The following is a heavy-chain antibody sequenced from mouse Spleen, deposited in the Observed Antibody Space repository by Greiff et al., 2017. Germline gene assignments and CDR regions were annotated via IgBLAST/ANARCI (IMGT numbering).Heavy chain of an antibody. CDR3: ARHESDAMDY. V-gene: IGHV5-6*01. J-gene: IGHJ4*01. CDR2: ISSGGSYT. CDR1: GFTFSSYG. Sequence: EVNVVESGGDLVKPGGSLKLSCAASGFTFSSYGMSWVRQTPDKRLEWVATISSGGSYTYYPDSVKGRFTISRDNAKNTLYLQMSSLKSEDTAMYYCARHESDAMDYWGQGTSVTVSS.